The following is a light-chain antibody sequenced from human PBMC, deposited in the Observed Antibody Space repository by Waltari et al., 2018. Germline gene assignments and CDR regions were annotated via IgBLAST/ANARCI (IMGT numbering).Light chain of an antibody. CDR3: QQSNSTPLT. CDR2: AAS. J-gene: IGKJ4*01. V-gene: IGKV1-39*01. Sequence: DIQMTQSPSSLSASVGDSVTITCRASQSISSYLNWYQHKAGKAPKLLIYAASSLQSGVPSRFSGSGSGTDFTLTISSLQPEDFATYYCQQSNSTPLTFGGGTKVEIK. CDR1: QSISSY.